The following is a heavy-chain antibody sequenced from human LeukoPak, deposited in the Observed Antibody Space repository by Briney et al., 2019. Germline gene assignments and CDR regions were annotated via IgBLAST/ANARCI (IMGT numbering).Heavy chain of an antibody. V-gene: IGHV3-21*01. J-gene: IGHJ4*02. CDR2: ISSSSSYI. CDR1: GFTFSSYS. Sequence: GGSLRLSCAASGFTFSSYSMNWVRQAPGKGLEWVSSISSSSSYIYYADSVKGRFTISRDNAKNSLYLQMNSLGAEDTAVYYCASWYGGYVGYFDYWGQGTLVTVSS. CDR3: ASWYGGYVGYFDY. D-gene: IGHD5-12*01.